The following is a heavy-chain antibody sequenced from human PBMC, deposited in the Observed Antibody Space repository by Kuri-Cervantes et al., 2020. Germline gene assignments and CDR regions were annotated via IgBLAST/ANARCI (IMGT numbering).Heavy chain of an antibody. CDR2: INAGNGNT. V-gene: IGHV1-3*01. J-gene: IGHJ4*02. CDR1: GYTFTSYA. CDR3: ARPPEGGSGYYYGY. Sequence: GGSLRLSCKASGYTFTSYAMHWVRQAPGQRLEWMGWINAGNGNTKYSQKFQGRVTITRDTSASTAYMELSSLRSEDTAVYYCARPPEGGSGYYYGYLGQGTLVTVSS. D-gene: IGHD3-22*01.